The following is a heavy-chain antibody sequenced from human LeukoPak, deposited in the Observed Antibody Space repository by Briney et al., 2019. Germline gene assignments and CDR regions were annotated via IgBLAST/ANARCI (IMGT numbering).Heavy chain of an antibody. CDR2: IIPILGIA. D-gene: IGHD2-2*01. CDR3: ARVYCSSTSFFWRNPYYFDY. V-gene: IGHV1-69*04. CDR1: GGTFSSYA. J-gene: IGHJ4*02. Sequence: GASVKVSCKASGGTFSSYAISWVRQAPGQGLEWMGRIIPILGIANYAQKLQGRVTMTTDTSTSTAYMELRSLRSDDTAVYYCARVYCSSTSFFWRNPYYFDYWGQGTLVTVSS.